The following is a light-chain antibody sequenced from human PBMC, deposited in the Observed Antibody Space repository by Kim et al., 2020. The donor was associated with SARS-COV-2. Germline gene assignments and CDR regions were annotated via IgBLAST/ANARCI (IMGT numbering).Light chain of an antibody. CDR1: SSNIASNS. V-gene: IGLV1-44*01. J-gene: IGLJ2*01. Sequence: QSVLTQPPSASGAPGQRVTISCSGSSSNIASNSVSWYQQVPGTAPKLLIHTSNQRPSGVPDRFSGSKSGTSASLAITGLQSEDEGDYYCEVWDDSLNAVVIGGGTQLTVL. CDR2: TSN. CDR3: EVWDDSLNAVV.